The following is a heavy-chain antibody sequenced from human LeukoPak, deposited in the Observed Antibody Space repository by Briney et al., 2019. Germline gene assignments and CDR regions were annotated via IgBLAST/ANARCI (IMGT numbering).Heavy chain of an antibody. V-gene: IGHV4-4*07. Sequence: KPSETLSLTCTVSGGSISSNCWSWIRQPAGKGLEWIGRIYTSWSTNYNPSLKSRVTMSVDTSKNQFSLKLSSVTAADTAVNYCARYYNTHTHIVVVPAGIYYYMDVWGKGTTVTVSS. D-gene: IGHD2-2*01. J-gene: IGHJ6*03. CDR2: IYTSWST. CDR1: GGSISSNC. CDR3: ARYYNTHTHIVVVPAGIYYYMDV.